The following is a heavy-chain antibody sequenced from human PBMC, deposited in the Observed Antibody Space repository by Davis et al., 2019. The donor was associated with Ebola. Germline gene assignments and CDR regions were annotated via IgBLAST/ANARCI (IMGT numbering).Heavy chain of an antibody. J-gene: IGHJ4*02. Sequence: PGGSLRLSCAASGFTFSSYSMNWVRQAPGKGLEWVSSISSSSSYIYYADSVKGRFTISRDNAKNSLYLQMNSLRAEDTAVYYCARGRVPAAIRALDYWGQGTLVTVSS. CDR2: ISSSSSYI. CDR3: ARGRVPAAIRALDY. CDR1: GFTFSSYS. D-gene: IGHD2-2*02. V-gene: IGHV3-21*01.